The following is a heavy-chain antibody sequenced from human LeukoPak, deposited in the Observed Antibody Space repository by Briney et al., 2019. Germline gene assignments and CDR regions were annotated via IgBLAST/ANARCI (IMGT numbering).Heavy chain of an antibody. CDR3: ARAPDSSGYYSFDY. Sequence: ASVKVSCKASGYTFTSYDINWVRQATGQGLEWMGWMNPNSGNTGYAQKSQGRVTMTRNTSISTAYMELSSLRSEDTAVYYCARAPDSSGYYSFDYWGQGTLVTVSS. CDR2: MNPNSGNT. V-gene: IGHV1-8*01. D-gene: IGHD3-22*01. J-gene: IGHJ4*02. CDR1: GYTFTSYD.